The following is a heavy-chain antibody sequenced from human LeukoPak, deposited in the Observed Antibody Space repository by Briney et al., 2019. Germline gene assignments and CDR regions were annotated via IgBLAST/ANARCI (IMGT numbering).Heavy chain of an antibody. CDR2: IYYSGST. V-gene: IGHV4-39*01. D-gene: IGHD3-10*01. Sequence: PSETLSLTCTVSGGSISSSSYYWGWIRQPPGKGLEWIGSIYYSGSTYYNPSLKSRVTISVDTSKNQFSLKLSSVTAADTAVYYCARIMYSGDPWYYFDYWGRGTLVTVSS. CDR3: ARIMYSGDPWYYFDY. J-gene: IGHJ4*02. CDR1: GGSISSSSYY.